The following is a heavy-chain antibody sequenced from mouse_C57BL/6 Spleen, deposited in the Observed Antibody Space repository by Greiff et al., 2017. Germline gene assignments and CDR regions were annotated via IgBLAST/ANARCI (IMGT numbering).Heavy chain of an antibody. V-gene: IGHV1-55*01. CDR3: ARGPLYGSSRYDFDY. J-gene: IGHJ2*01. Sequence: QVQLQQPGAELVKPGASVKMSCKASGYTFTSYWITWVKQRPGQGLKWIGDIYPGSGSTNYNEKFKSKATLTVDTSSGTAYMQLSSLTSEDSAVYYCARGPLYGSSRYDFDYWGQGTTLTVSS. D-gene: IGHD1-1*01. CDR2: IYPGSGST. CDR1: GYTFTSYW.